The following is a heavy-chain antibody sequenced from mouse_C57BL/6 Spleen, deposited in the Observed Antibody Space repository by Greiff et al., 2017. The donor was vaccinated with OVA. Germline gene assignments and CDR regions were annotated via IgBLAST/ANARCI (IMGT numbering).Heavy chain of an antibody. V-gene: IGHV1-53*01. Sequence: QVQLQQPGTELVKPGASVKLSCKASGYTFTSYWMHWVKQRPGQGLEWIGNINPSNGGTNYNEKFKSKATLTVDKSSSTAYMQLSSLTSEDSAVYYCARLITTEVDPYYAMDYWGQGTSVTVSS. J-gene: IGHJ4*01. CDR2: INPSNGGT. D-gene: IGHD1-1*01. CDR1: GYTFTSYW. CDR3: ARLITTEVDPYYAMDY.